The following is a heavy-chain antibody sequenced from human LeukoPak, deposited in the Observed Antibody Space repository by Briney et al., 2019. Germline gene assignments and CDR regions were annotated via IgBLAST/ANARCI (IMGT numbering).Heavy chain of an antibody. CDR1: GGSISSYY. V-gene: IGHV4-59*08. CDR3: ARTLYGDYGWFDP. D-gene: IGHD4-17*01. CDR2: IYYSGST. J-gene: IGHJ5*02. Sequence: NSSETLSLTCTVSGGSISSYYWSWIRQPPGKGLEWIGYIYYSGSTNYNPSLKSRVTISVDTSKNQFSLKLSSVTAADTAVYYCARTLYGDYGWFDPWGQGTLVTVSS.